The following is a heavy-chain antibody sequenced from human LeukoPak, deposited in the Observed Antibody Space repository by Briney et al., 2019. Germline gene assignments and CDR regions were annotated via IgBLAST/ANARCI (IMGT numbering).Heavy chain of an antibody. V-gene: IGHV4-34*01. CDR3: ARPGEQYYFDY. Sequence: SETLSLTCAVYGGSFSGYYWSWIRQPPGKGLEWIGEINHSGSTTYNPSLKSRVTMSVDTSKNQSSLKLTSVTAADTAVYYCARPGEQYYFDYWGQGTLVTVSS. D-gene: IGHD7-27*01. J-gene: IGHJ4*02. CDR2: INHSGST. CDR1: GGSFSGYY.